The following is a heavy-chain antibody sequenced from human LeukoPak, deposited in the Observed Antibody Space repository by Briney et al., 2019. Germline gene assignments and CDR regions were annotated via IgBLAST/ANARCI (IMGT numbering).Heavy chain of an antibody. V-gene: IGHV3-33*08. J-gene: IGHJ6*03. Sequence: PGRPLRLSCAAFGFSFSSYGMHWVRQAPGKGLEWVAVIRFDGDNKYYGEAVKGRFTISRNNAENKLFLQMNNLRAEDTAVYFCARSVYGSGSYMDVWGQGTTVTVSS. D-gene: IGHD3-10*01. CDR3: ARSVYGSGSYMDV. CDR2: IRFDGDNK. CDR1: GFSFSSYG.